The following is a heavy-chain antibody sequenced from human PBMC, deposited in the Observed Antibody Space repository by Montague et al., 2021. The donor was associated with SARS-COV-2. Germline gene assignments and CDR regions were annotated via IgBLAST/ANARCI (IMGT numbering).Heavy chain of an antibody. J-gene: IGHJ4*02. V-gene: IGHV4-39*01. D-gene: IGHD3-22*01. Sequence: SETLFLTCTVSGGSISSSSYYWGWIRQPPGKGLEWIGSIYYSGSTYYNPSLKSRVTISVDTSKNQFSLKLSSVTAADTAVYYCARFPYYYDSSGSFDYWGQGTLVTVSS. CDR1: GGSISSSSYY. CDR3: ARFPYYYDSSGSFDY. CDR2: IYYSGST.